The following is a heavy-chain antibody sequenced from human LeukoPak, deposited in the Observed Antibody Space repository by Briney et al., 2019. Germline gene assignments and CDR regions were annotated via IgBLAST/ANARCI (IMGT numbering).Heavy chain of an antibody. D-gene: IGHD1-20*01. Sequence: QPGGSLRLSCAASGFTFSSYWMHWVRQAPGKGLEWVSGISWNSGYIGYADSVKGRFTISRDNAKNSLYLQMNSLRAEDTALYYCAKVITSGASDAFDIWGQGTMVTVSS. CDR2: ISWNSGYI. CDR1: GFTFSSYW. CDR3: AKVITSGASDAFDI. V-gene: IGHV3-9*01. J-gene: IGHJ3*02.